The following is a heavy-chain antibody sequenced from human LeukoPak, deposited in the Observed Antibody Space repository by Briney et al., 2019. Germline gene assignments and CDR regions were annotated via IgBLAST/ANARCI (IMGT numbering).Heavy chain of an antibody. D-gene: IGHD6-13*01. J-gene: IGHJ5*02. Sequence: SQTLSLTCAISGDXVSSNSATWNWIRQSPSGGLEWLGRTYYRSEWKNDYGVSVKSRISINADTSKNQFSLHLNSVTPEDTAVYYCVRRGYGNRFDPWGQGTLVTVPS. CDR2: TYYRSEWKN. V-gene: IGHV6-1*01. CDR1: GDXVSSNSAT. CDR3: VRRGYGNRFDP.